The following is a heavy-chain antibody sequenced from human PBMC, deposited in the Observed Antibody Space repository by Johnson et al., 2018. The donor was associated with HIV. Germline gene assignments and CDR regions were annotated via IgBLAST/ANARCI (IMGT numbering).Heavy chain of an antibody. Sequence: QVQLVESGGGVVQPGRSLTLSCVGSGFTFSDYAIHWVRQAPGKGLEWVAVISDDGSNKYYADSVKGRFSISRDNSENPLYLQMKSLRTEDTAVYYCARDGDSDAFDIWGRGTAVTVSS. CDR1: GFTFSDYA. J-gene: IGHJ3*02. CDR2: ISDDGSNK. CDR3: ARDGDSDAFDI. D-gene: IGHD4-17*01. V-gene: IGHV3-30-3*01.